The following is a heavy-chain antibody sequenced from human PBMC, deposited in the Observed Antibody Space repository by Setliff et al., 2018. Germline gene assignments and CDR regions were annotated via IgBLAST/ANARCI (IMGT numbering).Heavy chain of an antibody. CDR3: ARDLHSPLAFGAFDN. CDR2: IINTGDVV. V-gene: IGHV3-48*03. D-gene: IGHD2-15*01. Sequence: GGSLRLSCAASGFTFSSYELNWVRQVPGKGLEWLSYIINTGDVVYSSASVEGRFTTSRDNGKNELFLQMYSLRADDTGVYFCARDLHSPLAFGAFDNWGQGTVVTVSS. J-gene: IGHJ3*02. CDR1: GFTFSSYE.